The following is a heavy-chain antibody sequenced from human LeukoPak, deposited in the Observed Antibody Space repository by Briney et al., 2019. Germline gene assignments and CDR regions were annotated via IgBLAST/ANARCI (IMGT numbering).Heavy chain of an antibody. CDR3: ARDPRDSSGYNPFDS. V-gene: IGHV1-69*04. D-gene: IGHD3-22*01. CDR2: IIPILGIA. Sequence: GASVKVSCKASGGTFSSYAISWVRQAPGQGLEWMGRIIPILGIANYAQKFQGRVTITADKSTSTAYMELSSLRSEDTAVYYCARDPRDSSGYNPFDSWGQGTLVTVSS. CDR1: GGTFSSYA. J-gene: IGHJ5*01.